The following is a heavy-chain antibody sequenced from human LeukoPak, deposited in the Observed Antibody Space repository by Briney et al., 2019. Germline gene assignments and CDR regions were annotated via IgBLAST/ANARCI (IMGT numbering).Heavy chain of an antibody. CDR2: ISSSGSTM. Sequence: PGGSLRLSCAASGFTFSDYYMSWIRQAPGKGLEWVSYISSSGSTMYYADSVKGRFTISRDNAKNSLYLQMNSLRAEDTAVYYCAKGARPFSVVQYYFDYWGQGTLVTVSS. J-gene: IGHJ4*02. V-gene: IGHV3-11*01. CDR3: AKGARPFSVVQYYFDY. D-gene: IGHD2-15*01. CDR1: GFTFSDYY.